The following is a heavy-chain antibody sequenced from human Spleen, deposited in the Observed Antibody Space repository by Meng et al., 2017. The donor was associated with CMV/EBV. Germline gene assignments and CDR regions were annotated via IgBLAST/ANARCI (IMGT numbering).Heavy chain of an antibody. CDR1: GGSISSGDYY. J-gene: IGHJ6*02. Sequence: SETLSLTCTVSGGSISSGDYYWSWIRQPPGKGLEWIGYIYYSGSTYYNPSLKSRVTISVDTSKNQFSLKLSSVTAADTAVYYCASQGCYYGMDVWGQGTTVTVSS. CDR2: IYYSGST. CDR3: ASQGCYYGMDV. V-gene: IGHV4-30-4*08.